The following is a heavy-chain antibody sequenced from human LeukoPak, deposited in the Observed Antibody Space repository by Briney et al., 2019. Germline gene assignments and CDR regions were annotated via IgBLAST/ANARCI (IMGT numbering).Heavy chain of an antibody. Sequence: SETLSLTCTVSGGSISDYYWSWIRQPPGNGLEWIGYFSNSGTTNQNPSLKSRVTMSVDTSKNQFSLKLSSVTAADTAVYYCARETGPEIAAAGTAFDYWGQGTLVTVSS. CDR3: ARETGPEIAAAGTAFDY. CDR1: GGSISDYY. V-gene: IGHV4-59*12. CDR2: FSNSGTT. J-gene: IGHJ4*02. D-gene: IGHD6-13*01.